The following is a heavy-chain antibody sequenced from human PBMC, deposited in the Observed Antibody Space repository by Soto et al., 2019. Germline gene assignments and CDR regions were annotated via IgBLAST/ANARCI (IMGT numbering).Heavy chain of an antibody. D-gene: IGHD4-17*01. CDR2: MNPNSGNT. V-gene: IGHV1-8*01. CDR1: GNTFTSYD. CDR3: ARGVKYGAYSRWFDP. Sequence: ASVKVSCKASGNTFTSYDINWVRQATGQGLEYLGWMNPNSGNTAYVQKFQGRVTMTWDTSITTAYMELSSLRSEDTAVYFCARGVKYGAYSRWFDPWGLG. J-gene: IGHJ5*02.